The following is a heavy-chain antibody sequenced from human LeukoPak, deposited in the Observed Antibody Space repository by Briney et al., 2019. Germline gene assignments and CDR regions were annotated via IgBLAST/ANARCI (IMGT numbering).Heavy chain of an antibody. Sequence: GGSLRLSCAASGFTFSSYAMSWVRQAPGKGLEWVSVISDSGGSTYYADSVKGRFTISRDNSKNTLYLQMNSLRAEDTAVYYCAKYGSGSYYNPDYFDYWGQGTLVTVSS. CDR2: ISDSGGST. D-gene: IGHD3-10*01. J-gene: IGHJ4*02. CDR1: GFTFSSYA. V-gene: IGHV3-23*01. CDR3: AKYGSGSYYNPDYFDY.